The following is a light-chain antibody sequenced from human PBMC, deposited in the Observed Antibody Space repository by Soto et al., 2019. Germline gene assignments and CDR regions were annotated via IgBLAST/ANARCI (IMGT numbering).Light chain of an antibody. CDR1: QSVSSN. Sequence: EIVLTQSPATLSVSPGERASLSCRASQSVSSNLAWYQYTPGQAPRLLIYGASTRATGIPARFSGSGSGTEFTLTISNLQSEDFAVYYCQQYNNWPPWTFGQGTKVDIK. J-gene: IGKJ1*01. CDR2: GAS. CDR3: QQYNNWPPWT. V-gene: IGKV3-15*01.